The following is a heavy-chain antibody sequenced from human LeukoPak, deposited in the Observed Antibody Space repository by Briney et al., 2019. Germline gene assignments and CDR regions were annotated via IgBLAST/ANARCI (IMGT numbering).Heavy chain of an antibody. CDR1: GFTFSSYA. CDR3: ARDGPDCSSTSCPFDY. CDR2: ISYDGSNK. D-gene: IGHD2-2*01. Sequence: GGSLRLSCAASGFTFSSYAMHWVRQAPGKGLEWVAVISYDGSNKYYADSVKGRFTISRDNAKNSLYLQMNSLRAEDTAVYYCARDGPDCSSTSCPFDYWGQGTLVTVSS. V-gene: IGHV3-30-3*01. J-gene: IGHJ4*02.